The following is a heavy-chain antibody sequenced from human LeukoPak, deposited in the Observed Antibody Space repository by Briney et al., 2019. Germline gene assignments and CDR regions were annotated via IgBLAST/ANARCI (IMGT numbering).Heavy chain of an antibody. Sequence: ASVKVSCKASGYNFRNYGIGWVRQAPRQGLELMGRITAGNGNTNYAQKVQGRVTMTTDTSTSTAYMELRSLRSHDTAVYFCARDSARGYSYGYNAFDIWGQGTMVTVSS. CDR2: ITAGNGNT. CDR1: GYNFRNYG. CDR3: ARDSARGYSYGYNAFDI. V-gene: IGHV1-18*01. J-gene: IGHJ3*02. D-gene: IGHD5-18*01.